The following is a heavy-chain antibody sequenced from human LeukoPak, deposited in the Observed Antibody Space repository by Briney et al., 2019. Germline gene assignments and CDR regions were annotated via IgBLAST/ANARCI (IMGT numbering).Heavy chain of an antibody. V-gene: IGHV1-69*06. Sequence: SVKVSCKTSGGTFSSYAISWVRQAPGQGLEWMGVIIPLFGTANYAQKFQGRVTITADKSTNTAYMELSSLRAEDTALYYCAKGGRPVVATNALDYWGQGTLVTVSS. D-gene: IGHD5-12*01. J-gene: IGHJ4*02. CDR2: IIPLFGTA. CDR3: AKGGRPVVATNALDY. CDR1: GGTFSSYA.